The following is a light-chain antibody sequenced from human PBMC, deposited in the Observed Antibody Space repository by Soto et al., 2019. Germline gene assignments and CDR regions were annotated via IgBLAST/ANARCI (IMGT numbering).Light chain of an antibody. CDR3: QQYNTYPWT. CDR2: KAS. Sequence: DIQMTQSPSTLSASVGDRVTLTWRASQSIRSWLAWYKQKPGKAPKLLIYKASILEGGVPSRFRGSGSGTEFTLTISNLQPDDFASYCCQQYNTYPWTFGQGTKVDIK. CDR1: QSIRSW. V-gene: IGKV1-5*03. J-gene: IGKJ1*01.